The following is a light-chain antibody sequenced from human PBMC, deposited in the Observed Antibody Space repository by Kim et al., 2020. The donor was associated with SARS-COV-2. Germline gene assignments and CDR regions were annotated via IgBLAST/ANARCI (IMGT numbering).Light chain of an antibody. V-gene: IGKV3-20*01. Sequence: SPGKRATLSCMASQNIGSTYLAWYQHRPGQAPRLLIYGTSSRATGIPDRFSGSGSGTDFALTISSLEPEDFAVYYCQQYDTSPWTFGQGTKVDIK. J-gene: IGKJ1*01. CDR1: QNIGSTY. CDR2: GTS. CDR3: QQYDTSPWT.